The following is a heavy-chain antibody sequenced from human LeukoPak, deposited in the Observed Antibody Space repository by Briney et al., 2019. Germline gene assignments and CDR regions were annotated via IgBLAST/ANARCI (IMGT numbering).Heavy chain of an antibody. Sequence: PGGSLRLSCAASGFTFSTNGMHWVRQGPGKGLEWVAFIRYDGSNTQYADSVKGRFTISRDNSKNTLYLQMNSLRAEDTAMYYCAKVVRYYYDSSGSALDYWGQGTLVTVSS. J-gene: IGHJ4*02. D-gene: IGHD3-22*01. CDR1: GFTFSTNG. CDR2: IRYDGSNT. CDR3: AKVVRYYYDSSGSALDY. V-gene: IGHV3-30*02.